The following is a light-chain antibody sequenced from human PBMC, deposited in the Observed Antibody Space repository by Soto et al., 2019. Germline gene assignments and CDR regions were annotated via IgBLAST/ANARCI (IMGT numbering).Light chain of an antibody. J-gene: IGKJ1*01. CDR2: GAS. Sequence: ETVMTQSPATLSVSPGERATLSCRASQSVDSRYFTWYQHKSGQAPRLLLFGASSRATGIPDRFSGSGSGTGFTLSISRLEPEDFAVYYCQHYDASQWTFGQGTKVDIK. V-gene: IGKV3-20*01. CDR3: QHYDASQWT. CDR1: QSVDSRY.